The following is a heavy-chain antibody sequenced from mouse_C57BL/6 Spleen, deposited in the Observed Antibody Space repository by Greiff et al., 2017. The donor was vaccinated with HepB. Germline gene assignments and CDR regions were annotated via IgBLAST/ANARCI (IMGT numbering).Heavy chain of an antibody. V-gene: IGHV1-42*01. D-gene: IGHD3-2*02. Sequence: EVKLVESGPELVKPGASVKISCKASGYSFTGYYMNWVKQSPEKSLEWIGEINPSTGGTTYNQKFKAKATLTVDKSSSTAYMQLKSLTSEDSAVYYCARAQATLYAMDYWGQGTSVTVSS. CDR3: ARAQATLYAMDY. CDR1: GYSFTGYY. CDR2: INPSTGGT. J-gene: IGHJ4*01.